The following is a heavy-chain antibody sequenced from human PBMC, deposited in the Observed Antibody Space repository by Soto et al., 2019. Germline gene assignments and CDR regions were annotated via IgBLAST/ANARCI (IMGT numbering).Heavy chain of an antibody. V-gene: IGHV1-2*02. CDR1: TGFE. CDR3: MREEDPIYYYGM. J-gene: IGHJ6*01. CDR2: IFPNSGAT. Sequence: TGFELHAVRKFPGQGLEWMGWIFPNSGATNYAQKFQGRVTMTRDTSISTAYMELGSLRSDATAVYFCMREEDPIYYYGM.